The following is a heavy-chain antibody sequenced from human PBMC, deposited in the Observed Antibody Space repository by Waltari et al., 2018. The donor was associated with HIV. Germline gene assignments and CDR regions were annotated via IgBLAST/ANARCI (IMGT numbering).Heavy chain of an antibody. D-gene: IGHD4-4*01. V-gene: IGHV4-39*01. CDR1: GGSISSSYYY. J-gene: IGHJ4*02. Sequence: QLQLQESGPGLVKPSETLSLTCTVSGGSISSSYYYWGWIRQPPGKGLEWIVSIYYSGSTYYNPSLKSRVTISVDTSKNQFSLKLSSVTAADTAVYYCARHSSVTKIHFDYWGQGTLVTVSS. CDR3: ARHSSVTKIHFDY. CDR2: IYYSGST.